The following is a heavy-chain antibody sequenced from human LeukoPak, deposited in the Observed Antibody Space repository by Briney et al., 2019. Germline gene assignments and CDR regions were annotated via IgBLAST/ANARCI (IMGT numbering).Heavy chain of an antibody. CDR2: IIPIFGTA. CDR3: ARDIWESGYAPKGAYYYMDV. J-gene: IGHJ6*03. CDR1: GGTFSGYA. D-gene: IGHD5-12*01. V-gene: IGHV1-69*13. Sequence: SVKVSCKASGGTFSGYAISWVRQAPGQGLEWMGGIIPIFGTANYAQKFQGRVTITADESTSTAYMELSSLRSEDTAVYYCARDIWESGYAPKGAYYYMDVWGKGTTVIVSS.